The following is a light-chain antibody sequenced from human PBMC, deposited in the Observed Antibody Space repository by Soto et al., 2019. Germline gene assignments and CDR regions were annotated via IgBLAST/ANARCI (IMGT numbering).Light chain of an antibody. J-gene: IGKJ1*01. CDR1: QSLEYSDGNAY. CDR3: MQGTHWPPT. V-gene: IGKV2-30*01. CDR2: RAS. Sequence: EVVMTQSPLSLPVTLGQPASISCRSSQSLEYSDGNAYLNWFHQRPGQSPRRLIYRASNRDSGVPDRFSGSWSGTDFTLKISRVEAEDVGVYYCMQGTHWPPTFGRGTKVEI.